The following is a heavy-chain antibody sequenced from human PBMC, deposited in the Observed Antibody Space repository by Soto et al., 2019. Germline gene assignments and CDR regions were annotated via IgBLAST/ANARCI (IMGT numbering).Heavy chain of an antibody. D-gene: IGHD3-16*02. V-gene: IGHV4-59*01. CDR2: IYYSGST. Sequence: SETLSLTCTVSGGSISSYYWIWIRQPPGKGLEWIGYIYYSGSTNYNPSLKSRVTISVDTSKNQFSLKLSSVTAADTAVYYCARVIMRMTSYPNWFDPWGQGTLVTVSS. CDR1: GGSISSYY. J-gene: IGHJ5*02. CDR3: ARVIMRMTSYPNWFDP.